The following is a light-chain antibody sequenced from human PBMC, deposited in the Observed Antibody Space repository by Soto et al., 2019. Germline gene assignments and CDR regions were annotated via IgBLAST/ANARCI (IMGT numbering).Light chain of an antibody. Sequence: QSVLTQPPSASGTPGQRVTISCSGSTSNIGSNTVNWYQLLPGTVPKLLIYINSQRPSGVPDRFSGSKSGTSASLAISGLQSEDEADYCCAAWDDSLNGYVFGTGTKVTVL. CDR3: AAWDDSLNGYV. CDR2: INS. J-gene: IGLJ1*01. V-gene: IGLV1-44*01. CDR1: TSNIGSNT.